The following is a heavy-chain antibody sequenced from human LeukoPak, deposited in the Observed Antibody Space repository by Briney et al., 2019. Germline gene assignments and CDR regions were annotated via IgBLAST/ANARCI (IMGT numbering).Heavy chain of an antibody. CDR1: GGSISSSNW. CDR2: IYHSGNT. J-gene: IGHJ4*02. V-gene: IGHV4-4*02. CDR3: ATSVAKKFDY. D-gene: IGHD5-12*01. Sequence: PSETLSHTCAVSGGSISSSNWWNWVRQPPGKGLEWIGEIYHSGNTHYKPSLRSRLTISVDKSKNQFSLTLSSVTAVDTAVYYCATSVAKKFDYWGQGTLVTVSS.